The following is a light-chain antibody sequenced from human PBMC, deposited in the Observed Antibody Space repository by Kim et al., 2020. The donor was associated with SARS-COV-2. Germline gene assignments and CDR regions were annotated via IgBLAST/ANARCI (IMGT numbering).Light chain of an antibody. CDR3: AAWDDTLDGYV. CDR2: NNN. J-gene: IGLJ1*01. Sequence: GQRVTISFSGSSSTIGSNIVTWYHQLPRTAPKLLIHNNNERPSGVPDRFSGSKSGTSASLAISGLQSEDEAEYFCAAWDDTLDGYVFGTGTKVTVL. V-gene: IGLV1-44*01. CDR1: SSTIGSNI.